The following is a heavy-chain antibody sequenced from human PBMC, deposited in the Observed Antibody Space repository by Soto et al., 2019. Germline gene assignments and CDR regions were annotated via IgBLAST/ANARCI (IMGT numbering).Heavy chain of an antibody. Sequence: ESGGGLVQPGGSLRVSCAASGFTFSSYWMSWVRQAPGKGLEWVANIKADGRQKNYVDSVKGRFTISRDNAKNSLYLQMNSLRADDTAVYYCARDEGITVTTFRFDYWGQGTLVTVSS. CDR2: IKADGRQK. V-gene: IGHV3-7*01. D-gene: IGHD4-17*01. J-gene: IGHJ4*02. CDR1: GFTFSSYW. CDR3: ARDEGITVTTFRFDY.